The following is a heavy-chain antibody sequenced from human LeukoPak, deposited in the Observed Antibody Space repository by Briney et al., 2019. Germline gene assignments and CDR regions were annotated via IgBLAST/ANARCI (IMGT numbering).Heavy chain of an antibody. D-gene: IGHD1-26*01. CDR3: ARAKWELQAFDI. V-gene: IGHV1-69*04. CDR2: IIPILGIA. J-gene: IGHJ3*02. CDR1: GYTFTGYY. Sequence: SVKVSCKASGYTFTGYYMHWVRQAPGQGLEWMGRIIPILGIANYAQKFQGRVTITADKSTSTAYMELSSLRSEDTAVYYCARAKWELQAFDIWGQGTMVTVSS.